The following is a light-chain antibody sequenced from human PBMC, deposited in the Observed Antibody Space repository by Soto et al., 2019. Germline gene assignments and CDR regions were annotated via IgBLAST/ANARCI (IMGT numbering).Light chain of an antibody. CDR3: CSYTTSTTYV. J-gene: IGLJ1*01. CDR1: SSDVGAYKY. CDR2: DVR. Sequence: QSVLTQIRSVSGSPGQSVTISCTGTSSDVGAYKYVSSYQQHPGKAPQFMIYDVRKRPSGVPDLFSASKSGDTASLSVSGLQAEDETDYYCCSYTTSTTYVFGTGTKVTVL. V-gene: IGLV2-11*01.